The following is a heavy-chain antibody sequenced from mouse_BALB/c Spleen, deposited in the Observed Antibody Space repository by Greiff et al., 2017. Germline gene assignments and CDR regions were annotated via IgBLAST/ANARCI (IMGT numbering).Heavy chain of an antibody. CDR1: GFTFSDYY. D-gene: IGHD2-4*01. CDR3: ARVNYDYLWFAY. J-gene: IGHJ3*01. V-gene: IGHV5-4*02. Sequence: EVQGVESGGGLVKPGGSLKLSCAASGFTFSDYYMYWVRQTPEKRLEWVATISDGGSYTYYPDSVKGRFTISRDNAKNNLYLQMSSLKSEDTAMYYCARVNYDYLWFAYWGQGTLVTVSA. CDR2: ISDGGSYT.